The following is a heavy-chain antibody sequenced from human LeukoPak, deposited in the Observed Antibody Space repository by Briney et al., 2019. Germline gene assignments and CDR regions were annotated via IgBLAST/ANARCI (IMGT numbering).Heavy chain of an antibody. CDR1: SESSGGDD. J-gene: IGHJ5*02. CDR2: VSPGGSI. D-gene: IGHD3-16*01. V-gene: IGHV4-34*01. CDR3: ARDGGTRLGFDP. Sequence: SSETLSLTCALHSESSGGDDWTWIRQPPGKGLEWIGEVSPGGSIRYNPSLRSRVTISLDTSRSRFSLRLSSVTAADTGVYYCARDGGTRLGFDPWGQGTLVTVSS.